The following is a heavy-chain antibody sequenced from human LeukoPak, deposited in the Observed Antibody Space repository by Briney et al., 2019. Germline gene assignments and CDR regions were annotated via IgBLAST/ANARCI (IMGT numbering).Heavy chain of an antibody. CDR3: TKGRYRTNEYELDD. J-gene: IGHJ4*02. CDR2: ISWDGGIT. CDR1: GFNFDEYA. D-gene: IGHD2-2*02. V-gene: IGHV3-43D*04. Sequence: HAGGSLRLSCAASGFNFDEYAMHWIRQAPGKGPEWVSRISWDGGITNYADSVKGRFTVSRDNKENSLFLQMNSLRGDDTALYYCTKGRYRTNEYELDDWGRGSRV.